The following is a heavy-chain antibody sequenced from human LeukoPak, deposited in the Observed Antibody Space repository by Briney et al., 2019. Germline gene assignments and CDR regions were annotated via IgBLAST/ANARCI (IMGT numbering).Heavy chain of an antibody. CDR2: IYYSGST. CDR1: GGSISSYY. CDR3: ARLPPQASGWYANWFDP. J-gene: IGHJ5*02. Sequence: SETLSLTCTVSGGSISSYYWSWIRQPPGKGLEWIGNIYYSGSTYYNPSLKSRVTMSVDTSKNQFSLKLSSVTAADTAVYYCARLPPQASGWYANWFDPWGQGTLVTVSS. D-gene: IGHD6-19*01. V-gene: IGHV4-59*04.